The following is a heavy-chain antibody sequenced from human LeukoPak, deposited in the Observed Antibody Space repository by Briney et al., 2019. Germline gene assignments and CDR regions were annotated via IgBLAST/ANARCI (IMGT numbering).Heavy chain of an antibody. CDR3: ARANSSSGAFDI. CDR2: ISAYNGNT. J-gene: IGHJ3*02. CDR1: GYTFTSYG. V-gene: IGHV1-18*01. Sequence: ASVKVSCKASGYTFTSYGISGVRQAPGQGLEWMGWISAYNGNTNYAQKLQGRVTMTTDTSTSTAYMELRSLRSDGTAVYYCARANSSSGAFDIWGQGTMVTVSS. D-gene: IGHD6-6*01.